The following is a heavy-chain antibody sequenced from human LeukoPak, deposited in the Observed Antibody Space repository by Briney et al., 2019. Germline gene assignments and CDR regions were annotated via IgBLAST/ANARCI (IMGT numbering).Heavy chain of an antibody. CDR1: GFAFSSYN. Sequence: GGSLRLSCAASGFAFSSYNMDWVRQAPGKGQEWVSYISSGSDTIFYADSVKGRFTISRDNAKNSLYLQMNSLRAEDTAVYYCARPYCASTSCPTFEHWGQGTLVTVFS. V-gene: IGHV3-48*01. CDR3: ARPYCASTSCPTFEH. J-gene: IGHJ4*02. CDR2: ISSGSDTI. D-gene: IGHD2-2*01.